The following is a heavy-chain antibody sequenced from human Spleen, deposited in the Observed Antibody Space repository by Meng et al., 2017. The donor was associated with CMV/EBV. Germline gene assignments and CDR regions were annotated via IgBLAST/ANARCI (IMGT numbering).Heavy chain of an antibody. CDR3: ALTTDNWFDP. CDR2: LYYSGIT. V-gene: IGHV4-59*12. Sequence: GSLRLSCTVSGGSINSYYWSWIRKPPGKGLEWVGYLYYSGITKYNPSLKSRVTISVDKSKNQFSLKVNSLTAADTAVYYCALTTDNWFDPWGHGILVTVSS. J-gene: IGHJ5*02. CDR1: GGSINSYY. D-gene: IGHD4-11*01.